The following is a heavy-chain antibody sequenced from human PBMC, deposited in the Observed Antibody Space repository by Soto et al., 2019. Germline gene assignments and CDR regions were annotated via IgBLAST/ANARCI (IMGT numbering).Heavy chain of an antibody. CDR2: INAGNGNT. J-gene: IGHJ4*02. CDR3: ARGPGGPDGPGDY. V-gene: IGHV1-3*01. Sequence: ASVKLSCTASGYTFTSYAMHWVRQAPGQRLEWMGWINAGNGNTKYSQKFQGRVTITRDTSASTAYMELSSLRSEDTAVYYCARGPGGPDGPGDYWGQGTLVTVSS. D-gene: IGHD2-15*01. CDR1: GYTFTSYA.